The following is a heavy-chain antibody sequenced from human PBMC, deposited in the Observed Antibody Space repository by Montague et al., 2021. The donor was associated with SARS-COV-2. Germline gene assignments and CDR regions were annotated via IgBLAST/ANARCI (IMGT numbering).Heavy chain of an antibody. V-gene: IGHV3-30-3*01. Sequence: SLRLSFSASGITFSSYAMHWVRQAPGKGLEWVAVISYDGSSKYYADPVKGRFTISRDNSKNTLYLQMNSLRAEDTAVYYCAREGLSGSYYGFLDYWGQGTLVTVSS. CDR1: GITFSSYA. J-gene: IGHJ4*02. D-gene: IGHD3-10*01. CDR2: ISYDGSSK. CDR3: AREGLSGSYYGFLDY.